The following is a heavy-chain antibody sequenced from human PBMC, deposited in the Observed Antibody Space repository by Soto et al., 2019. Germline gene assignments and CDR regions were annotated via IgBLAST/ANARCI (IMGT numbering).Heavy chain of an antibody. V-gene: IGHV6-1*01. D-gene: IGHD2-8*01. CDR3: AREYCTNGVCPTSYYGMDV. CDR2: TYYRSKWYN. Sequence: SQTLSLTCAIPGDSVSSNSAAGNWIRQSPSRGLEWLGRTYYRSKWYNDYAVSVKSRITINPDTSKNQFSLQLNSVTPEDTAVYYCAREYCTNGVCPTSYYGMDVWGQGTTVTVSS. CDR1: GDSVSSNSAA. J-gene: IGHJ6*02.